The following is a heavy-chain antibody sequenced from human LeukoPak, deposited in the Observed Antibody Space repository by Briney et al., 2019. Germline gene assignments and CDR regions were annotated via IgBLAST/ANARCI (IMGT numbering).Heavy chain of an antibody. CDR1: GFTFSSYA. D-gene: IGHD3-22*01. J-gene: IGHJ3*02. CDR3: AKDLPSYDSSGPDAFDI. Sequence: GGSLRLSYAASGFTFSSYAMSWVRQAPGKGLEWVSAISGSGGSTYYADSVRGRFTISRDNSKNTLYLQMNSLRAEDTAVYYCAKDLPSYDSSGPDAFDIWGQGTMVTVSS. CDR2: ISGSGGST. V-gene: IGHV3-23*01.